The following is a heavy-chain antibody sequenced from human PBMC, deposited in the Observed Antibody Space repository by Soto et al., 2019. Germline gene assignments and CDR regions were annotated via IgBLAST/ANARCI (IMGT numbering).Heavy chain of an antibody. D-gene: IGHD6-19*01. Sequence: ASVKVSCKASGYTFTSYYMHWVRQAPGQGLEWMGIINPSGGSTSYAQNFQGRVTITRDTSTSTVYMELSSLRSEDTAVYYCASSGWLNVDEYFQHWGQGTLVTVAS. J-gene: IGHJ1*01. CDR1: GYTFTSYY. CDR3: ASSGWLNVDEYFQH. CDR2: INPSGGST. V-gene: IGHV1-46*01.